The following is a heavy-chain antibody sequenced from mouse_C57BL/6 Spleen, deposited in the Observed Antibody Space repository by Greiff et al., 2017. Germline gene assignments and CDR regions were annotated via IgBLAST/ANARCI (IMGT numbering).Heavy chain of an antibody. V-gene: IGHV1-82*01. CDR1: GYAFSSSW. CDR3: ARSEGYDPPYAMDY. Sequence: VQLQQSGPELVKPGASVKISCKASGYAFSSSWMNWVKQRPGKGLEWIGRIYPGDGDTNYNGKFKGKATLTADKSSSTAYMQLSSLTSEDSAVYFCARSEGYDPPYAMDYWGQGTSVTVSS. CDR2: IYPGDGDT. D-gene: IGHD2-3*01. J-gene: IGHJ4*01.